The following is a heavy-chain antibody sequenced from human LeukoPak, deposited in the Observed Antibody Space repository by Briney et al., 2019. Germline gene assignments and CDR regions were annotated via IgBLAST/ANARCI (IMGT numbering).Heavy chain of an antibody. J-gene: IGHJ4*02. CDR2: IYSGGST. CDR1: GFTVSSEY. Sequence: GGSLRLSCAASGFTVSSEYMNWVRQAPGKGLEWVAVIYSGGSTYYADSVKGRFTISRDNSKNTLYLQMGSLRAEDMAVYYCARALRSTAAQDYWGQGTLVTVSS. V-gene: IGHV3-53*05. D-gene: IGHD6-13*01. CDR3: ARALRSTAAQDY.